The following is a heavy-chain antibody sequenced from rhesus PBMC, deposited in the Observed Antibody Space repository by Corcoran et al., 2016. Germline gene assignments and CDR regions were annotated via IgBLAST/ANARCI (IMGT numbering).Heavy chain of an antibody. V-gene: IGHV4-173*01. CDR1: GGSISSNH. D-gene: IGHD6-25*01. CDR2: LSGSGGSN. Sequence: QLQLQESGPGLVKPSETLSLTCAVSGGSISSNHWSWLRQSPVKGLEWIGRLSGSGGSNDYNPSLKSRVTISTDTSNNQFSMKLTAVTAADTAVDYWARNPIGWYSGSCIFDSWVQGVLVTVFS. CDR3: ARNPIGWYSGSCIFDS. J-gene: IGHJ4*01.